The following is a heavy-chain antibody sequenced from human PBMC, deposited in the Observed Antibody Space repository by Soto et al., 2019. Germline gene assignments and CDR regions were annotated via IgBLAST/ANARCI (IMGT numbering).Heavy chain of an antibody. D-gene: IGHD1-7*01. Sequence: QVQLQESGPGLVKPSGTLSLTCAVSGGSFISNNWWTWVRQPPGQGLEWIGEIYRTGSTNYNPSLQSRVTISLDKSGNQFSLKGTSLTAADTAGYYCASRDPGTSVDYWGQGTLVTVSS. J-gene: IGHJ4*02. CDR1: GGSFISNNW. V-gene: IGHV4-4*02. CDR2: IYRTGST. CDR3: ASRDPGTSVDY.